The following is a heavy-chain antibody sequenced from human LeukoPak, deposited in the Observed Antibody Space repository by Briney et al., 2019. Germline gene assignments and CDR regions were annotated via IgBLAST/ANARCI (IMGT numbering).Heavy chain of an antibody. CDR1: GGSFADYY. CDR3: ARSYYYDGFDSPLGF. V-gene: IGHV4-34*01. D-gene: IGHD3-22*01. J-gene: IGHJ4*02. CDR2: INHSGTK. Sequence: PSETLSLTCALYGGSFADYYWSWVRQSPGKGLEWIGEINHSGTKRYNLSLKSRLVMSIDTSKNQFSLRLSSVTAADTATYYCARSYYYDGFDSPLGFWGQGTLVTVSS.